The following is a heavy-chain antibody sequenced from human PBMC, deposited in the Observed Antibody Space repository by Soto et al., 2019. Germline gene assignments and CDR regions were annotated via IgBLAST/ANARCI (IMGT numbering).Heavy chain of an antibody. CDR3: ARAPSWWYFDL. CDR2: INAGNGNT. J-gene: IGHJ2*01. CDR1: GYTFTSYA. V-gene: IGHV1-3*05. Sequence: QVQLVQSGAEEKKPGASVKVSCKASGYTFTSYAMHWVRQAPGQRLEWMGWINAGNGNTKYSQKFQDRVTITRDTSGSTAYMELSSLRSEDTAVYYCARAPSWWYFDLWGRGTLVTVSS.